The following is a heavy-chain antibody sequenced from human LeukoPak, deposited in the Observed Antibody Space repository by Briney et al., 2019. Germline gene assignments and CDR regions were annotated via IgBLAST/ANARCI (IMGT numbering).Heavy chain of an antibody. V-gene: IGHV3-7*01. J-gene: IGHJ4*02. CDR1: GFTFSSYR. D-gene: IGHD6-13*01. CDR2: IKQDGSEK. Sequence: GGSLRLSCAASGFTFSSYRMTWVRKAPGKGLEWVANIKQDGSEKNYVDSVKGRFTIPRDNAENSVFPQVKSLSVGDAAVYYCAREGQGGMAAAGASIEGDYWGQGTLVAVSS. CDR3: AREGQGGMAAAGASIEGDY.